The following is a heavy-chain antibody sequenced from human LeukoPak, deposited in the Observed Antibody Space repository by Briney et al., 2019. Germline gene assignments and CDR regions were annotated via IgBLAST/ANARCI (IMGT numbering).Heavy chain of an antibody. J-gene: IGHJ4*02. CDR1: GFTFSTYS. CDR2: ISTSSRTI. D-gene: IGHD1-26*01. Sequence: PGGSLRLSCAASGFTFSTYSMNWVRQAPRKGLEWLSYISTSSRTIYSTQPVKGRFTISKDHAKTCLYLHMTSWTVEDTAIYYCAKARGGGSHDDFDYWGQGTLVTVSS. V-gene: IGHV3-48*01. CDR3: AKARGGGSHDDFDY.